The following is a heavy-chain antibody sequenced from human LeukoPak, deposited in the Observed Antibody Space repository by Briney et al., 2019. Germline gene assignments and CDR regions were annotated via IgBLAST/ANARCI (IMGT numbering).Heavy chain of an antibody. J-gene: IGHJ3*02. CDR1: GFTFSSYA. Sequence: GGSLRLSCAASGFTFSSYAMSWGRQAPGKGLEWVSAIGGSGGSTYYADSVKGRFTISRDNSKNTLYLQMTSLRAEDTAVYYCAKHTAMAIDAFDIWGQGTMVTVSS. CDR2: IGGSGGST. D-gene: IGHD5-18*01. V-gene: IGHV3-23*01. CDR3: AKHTAMAIDAFDI.